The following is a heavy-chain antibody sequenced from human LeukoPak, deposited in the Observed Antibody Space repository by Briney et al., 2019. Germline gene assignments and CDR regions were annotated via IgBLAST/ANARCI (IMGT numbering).Heavy chain of an antibody. J-gene: IGHJ4*02. V-gene: IGHV3-30*02. CDR3: AKTAEFGRYFDY. CDR1: GFTFSSYG. CDR2: IRYDGSNK. D-gene: IGHD3-3*01. Sequence: GGSLRLSCAASGFTFSSYGMHWVRQAPGKGLEWVAFIRYDGSNKYYADSVKGRFTISRDNSKDTLYLRMNSLRAEDTAVYYCAKTAEFGRYFDYWGQGTLVTVSS.